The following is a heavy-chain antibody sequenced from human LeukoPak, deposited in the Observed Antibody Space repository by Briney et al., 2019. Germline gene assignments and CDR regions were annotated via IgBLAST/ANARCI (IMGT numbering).Heavy chain of an antibody. D-gene: IGHD3-10*01. V-gene: IGHV3-33*01. CDR1: GFTFSSYG. CDR2: IWYDGSNK. J-gene: IGHJ4*02. CDR3: ASGYGSGSYSGLGY. Sequence: GGSLRLSCAASGFTFSSYGMHWVRQAPGKGLEWVAVIWYDGSNKYYADSVKGRFTISRDNSKNTLYLQMNSLRAEDTAVYYCASGYGSGSYSGLGYWGQGTLVTVSS.